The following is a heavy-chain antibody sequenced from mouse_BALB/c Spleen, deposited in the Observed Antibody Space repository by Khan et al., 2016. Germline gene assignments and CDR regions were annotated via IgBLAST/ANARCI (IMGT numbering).Heavy chain of an antibody. J-gene: IGHJ2*01. CDR2: ISSGGST. CDR3: AREDYGNYGDYFDY. Sequence: EVELVESGGGLVKPGGSLKLPCAASGFTFSSYAMSWVRQTPEKRLEGVASISSGGSTYYPDSVKGRVTISRGNAKNILNLTMSRLRNEDTTMSYCAREDYGNYGDYFDYWGQGTTLTVSS. V-gene: IGHV5-6-5*01. D-gene: IGHD2-1*01. CDR1: GFTFSSYA.